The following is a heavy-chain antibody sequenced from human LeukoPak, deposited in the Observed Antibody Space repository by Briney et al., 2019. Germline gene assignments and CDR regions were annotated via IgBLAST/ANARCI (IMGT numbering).Heavy chain of an antibody. CDR1: GDSISSSSYY. V-gene: IGHV4-39*01. CDR3: ARLPYSSSWYGIYYFDY. CDR2: IYSSGST. J-gene: IGHJ4*02. D-gene: IGHD6-13*01. Sequence: SETLSLTCTVSGDSISSSSYYWGWIRQPPGKGLEWIGSIYSSGSTYYNPSLKSRLTISVDTSQNQFSLILSSVTAADTAVYYCARLPYSSSWYGIYYFDYWGQGTLVTVSS.